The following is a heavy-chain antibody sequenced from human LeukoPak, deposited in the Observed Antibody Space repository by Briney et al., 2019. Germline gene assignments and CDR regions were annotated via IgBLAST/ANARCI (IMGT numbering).Heavy chain of an antibody. V-gene: IGHV3-23*01. J-gene: IGHJ4*02. CDR1: GFTFSDYY. CDR3: AKQASVGDFWSGYLEYYFDY. CDR2: ISGSGGST. Sequence: GGSLRLSCAASGFTFSDYYMSWVRQAPGKGLEWVSAISGSGGSTYYADSVKGRFTISRDNSKNTLYLQMNSLRAEDTAVYYCAKQASVGDFWSGYLEYYFDYWGQGTLVTVSS. D-gene: IGHD3-3*01.